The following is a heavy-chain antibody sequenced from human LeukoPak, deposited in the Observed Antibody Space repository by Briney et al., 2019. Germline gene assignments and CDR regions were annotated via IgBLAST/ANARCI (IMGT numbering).Heavy chain of an antibody. CDR2: MSPNSGNT. CDR3: ASGGRIAARKYNWFDP. CDR1: GFTFTSYD. D-gene: IGHD6-6*01. V-gene: IGHV1-8*02. J-gene: IGHJ5*02. Sequence: GSLSVSCAASGFTFTSYDINWVRQATGQGLEWVGWMSPNSGNTGYAQTFQGRVTLTTNTPISTAYMELRSLRAEDTAVYFCASGGRIAARKYNWFDPWGQGTLVTVSS.